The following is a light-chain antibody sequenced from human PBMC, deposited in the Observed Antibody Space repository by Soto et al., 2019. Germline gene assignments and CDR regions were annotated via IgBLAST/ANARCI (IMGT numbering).Light chain of an antibody. CDR2: AAS. CDR1: QSISSY. V-gene: IGKV1-39*01. J-gene: IGKJ1*01. CDR3: LQSFTTPRT. Sequence: DIQLTQSPSSLSASVGDRLTITCRASQSISSYLNWYRQTPGKAPKVLIFAASNLQSGVPSRFSGSGSGTDFTLTITSLQPEDFATYYCLQSFTTPRTFGQGTRVEIK.